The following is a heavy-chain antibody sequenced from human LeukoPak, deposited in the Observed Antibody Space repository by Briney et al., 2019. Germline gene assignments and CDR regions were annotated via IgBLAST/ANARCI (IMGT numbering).Heavy chain of an antibody. J-gene: IGHJ4*02. Sequence: GASVKVSCKASGYTFTGYYMHWVRQAPGQGLEWMGWINPNSGGTNYAQKFQGWVTMTRDTSISTAYMELSRLRSDDTAVYYCARFSGIAAAGTPGPDDYWGQGTLVTVSS. CDR3: ARFSGIAAAGTPGPDDY. CDR2: INPNSGGT. D-gene: IGHD6-13*01. V-gene: IGHV1-2*04. CDR1: GYTFTGYY.